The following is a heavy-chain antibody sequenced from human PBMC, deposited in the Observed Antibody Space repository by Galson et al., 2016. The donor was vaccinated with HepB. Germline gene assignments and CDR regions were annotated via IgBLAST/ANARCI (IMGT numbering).Heavy chain of an antibody. CDR2: SHYSGST. Sequence: ETLSLTCIVSGDSIVNSGYYWGWIRQTPGKGLEWIGSSHYSGSTYYTASLRSRITISVDTSKNQFTLKLSSVTAADTALYVCARHSQHFDVVTGPSPGYSAFWGQGTLVTASS. J-gene: IGHJ4*02. V-gene: IGHV4-39*01. CDR3: ARHSQHFDVVTGPSPGYSAF. D-gene: IGHD2-15*01. CDR1: GDSIVNSGYY.